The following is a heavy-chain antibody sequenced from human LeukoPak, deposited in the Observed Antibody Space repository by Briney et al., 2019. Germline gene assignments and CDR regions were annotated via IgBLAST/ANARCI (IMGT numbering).Heavy chain of an antibody. CDR3: ARGCVNYGGNSEIPYFDY. J-gene: IGHJ4*02. Sequence: SQTLSLTCTVSGGSISSGSYYWSWIRQPAGKGLEWIGRIYTSGSTNYNPSLKSRVTISVDTSKNQFSLKLSSVTAADTAVYYCARGCVNYGGNSEIPYFDYWGQGTLVTVSS. CDR2: IYTSGST. CDR1: GGSISSGSYY. V-gene: IGHV4-61*02. D-gene: IGHD4-23*01.